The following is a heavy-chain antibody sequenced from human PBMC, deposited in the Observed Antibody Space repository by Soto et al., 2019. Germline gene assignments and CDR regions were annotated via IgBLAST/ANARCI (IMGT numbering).Heavy chain of an antibody. CDR1: GFTFNKAW. J-gene: IGHJ4*02. CDR3: ARYSSDSHAVDY. D-gene: IGHD3-22*01. CDR2: INSDGSGI. Sequence: PGGSLRLSCAASGFTFNKAWMNWARQVPGKGLLWVSRINSDGSGISYADSVKGRFTISRDNANNTLYLQMNSLRVEDTAVYYCARYSSDSHAVDYWGQGILVTVSS. V-gene: IGHV3-74*01.